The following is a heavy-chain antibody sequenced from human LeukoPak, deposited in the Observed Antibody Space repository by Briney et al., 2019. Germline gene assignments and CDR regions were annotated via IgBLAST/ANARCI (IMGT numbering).Heavy chain of an antibody. V-gene: IGHV3-53*01. CDR2: IYSGGST. CDR3: ARADIGYCSSTSCSTGGYYYYGMDV. J-gene: IGHJ6*02. Sequence: ETLSLTCAVYGGSFSGYYWSWVRQAPGKGLEWVSVIYSGGSTYYADSVKGRFTISRDNSKNTLYLQMNSLRAEDTAVYYCARADIGYCSSTSCSTGGYYYYGMDVWGQGTTVTVSS. D-gene: IGHD2-2*01. CDR1: GGSFSGYY.